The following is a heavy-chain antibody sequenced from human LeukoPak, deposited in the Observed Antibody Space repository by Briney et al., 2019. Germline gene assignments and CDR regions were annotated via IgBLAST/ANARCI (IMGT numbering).Heavy chain of an antibody. J-gene: IGHJ4*02. Sequence: GGSLRLSCAASGFTFGDYAMSWVRQAPGKGLEWVGFIRSKAYGGTTEYAASVKGRFTISRDDSKSIAYLQMNSLKTEDTAVYYCTRDPVWGVDYWGQGTLVTVSS. CDR1: GFTFGDYA. D-gene: IGHD3-16*01. V-gene: IGHV3-49*04. CDR3: TRDPVWGVDY. CDR2: IRSKAYGGTT.